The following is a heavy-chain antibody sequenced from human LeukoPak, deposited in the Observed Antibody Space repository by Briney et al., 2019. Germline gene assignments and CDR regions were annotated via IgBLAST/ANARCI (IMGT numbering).Heavy chain of an antibody. CDR3: ARVFRNYYDSSGYPEVYYFDY. CDR2: IYYSGST. J-gene: IGHJ4*02. D-gene: IGHD3-22*01. CDR1: GGSISSYY. V-gene: IGHV4-59*01. Sequence: TSETLSLTCTVSGGSISSYYWSWIRQPPGKGLEWIGYIYYSGSTNYNPSLKSRVTISVDTSKNQFSLKLSSVTAADTAVYYCARVFRNYYDSSGYPEVYYFDYWGQGTLVTVSS.